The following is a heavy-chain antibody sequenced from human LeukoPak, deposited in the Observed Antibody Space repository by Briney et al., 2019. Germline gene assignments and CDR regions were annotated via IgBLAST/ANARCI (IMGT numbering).Heavy chain of an antibody. CDR2: ISSSSSYI. J-gene: IGHJ1*01. V-gene: IGHV3-21*01. CDR3: ARSGAEDIVVVPAANGYFQH. Sequence: PGGSLRLSCAASGFVVSSSYMSWVRQTPVKGLEWVSSISSSSSYIYYADSVKGRFTISRDNAKNSLYLQMNSLRAEDTAVYYCARSGAEDIVVVPAANGYFQHWGQGTLVTVSS. CDR1: GFVVSSSY. D-gene: IGHD2-2*01.